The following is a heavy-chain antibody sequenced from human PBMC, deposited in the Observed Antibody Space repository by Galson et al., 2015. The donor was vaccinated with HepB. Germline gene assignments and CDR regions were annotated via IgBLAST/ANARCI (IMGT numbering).Heavy chain of an antibody. V-gene: IGHV2-70*04. J-gene: IGHJ4*02. CDR2: IDWDDDK. CDR3: ARTPPRYGSGTYYYNYYFDY. Sequence: PALVKPTQTLTLTCTFSGFSLSTSGVGVGWIRQPPGKALEWLARIDWDDDKFHSTSLKTRLTISKDTSKNQVVLTMTNMDPVDTATYYCARTPPRYGSGTYYYNYYFDYWGQGTLVTVSS. CDR1: GFSLSTSGVG. D-gene: IGHD3-10*01.